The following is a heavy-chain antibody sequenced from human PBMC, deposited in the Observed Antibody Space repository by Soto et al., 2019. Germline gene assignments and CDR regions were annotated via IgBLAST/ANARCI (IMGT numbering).Heavy chain of an antibody. Sequence: GGSLRLCCAASGFTFSSYAMHWVRQAPGKGLEWVAVISYDGSNKYYADSVKGRFTISRDNSKNTLYLQMNSLRAEDTAVYYCARDRDYYDSSGYYTLFFDWGQRTLVTVSS. V-gene: IGHV3-30-3*01. J-gene: IGHJ1*01. CDR2: ISYDGSNK. CDR3: ARDRDYYDSSGYYTLFFD. D-gene: IGHD3-22*01. CDR1: GFTFSSYA.